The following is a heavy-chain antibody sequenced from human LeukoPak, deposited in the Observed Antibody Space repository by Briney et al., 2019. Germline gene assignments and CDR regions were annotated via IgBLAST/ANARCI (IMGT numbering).Heavy chain of an antibody. D-gene: IGHD2-15*01. CDR2: ISWNSGSI. CDR3: AKGGGGFVVVVAARGYYGMDV. CDR1: GFTFDDYA. Sequence: PGGSLRLSCAASGFTFDDYAMHWVRQAPGKGLEWVSGISWNSGSIGYADSVKGRFTISRDNAKNSLYLQMNSLRAEDTALYYCAKGGGGFVVVVAARGYYGMDVWGQGTTVTVSS. V-gene: IGHV3-9*01. J-gene: IGHJ6*02.